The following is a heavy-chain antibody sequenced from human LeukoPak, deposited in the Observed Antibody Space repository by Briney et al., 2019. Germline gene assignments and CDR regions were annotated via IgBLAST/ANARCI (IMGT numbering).Heavy chain of an antibody. CDR3: ARSPYDYVWGSYRPLFDY. CDR2: IYYSGST. CDR1: GGSISSYY. Sequence: ASETLSLTCTVSGGSISSYYWSWIRQPPGKGLEWIGYIYYSGSTNYNPSLKSRVTISVDTSKNQFSLKLSSVTAADTAVYYCARSPYDYVWGSYRPLFDYWGQGTLVTVSS. V-gene: IGHV4-59*01. J-gene: IGHJ4*02. D-gene: IGHD3-16*02.